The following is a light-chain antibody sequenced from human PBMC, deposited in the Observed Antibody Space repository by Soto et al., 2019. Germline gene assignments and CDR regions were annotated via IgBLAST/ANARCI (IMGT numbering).Light chain of an antibody. V-gene: IGKV3D-15*01. CDR3: QQYNSWPPIT. CDR2: GAS. CDR1: QSIFSSY. J-gene: IGKJ5*01. Sequence: EVVMRQSPATLSVSPGEGATLSCRASQSIFSSYLAWYQQKPGQAPRLLIYGASSRATGIPDRFSGGGSGTEFTLTISSLQSEDFVVYYCQQYNSWPPITFGQGTRLEIK.